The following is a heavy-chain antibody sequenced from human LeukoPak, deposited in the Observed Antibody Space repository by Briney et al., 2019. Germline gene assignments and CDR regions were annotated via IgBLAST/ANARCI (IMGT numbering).Heavy chain of an antibody. V-gene: IGHV1-8*03. CDR2: MNPNSGNT. D-gene: IGHD3-22*01. CDR3: ARGRGYTLGWFDP. J-gene: IGHJ5*02. Sequence: ASVKVSCKASGYTFTSYDINWLRQATGQGLEWMGWMNPNSGNTGYAQKFQGRVTVTRNTSISTAYMELSSLRSEDTAVYYCARGRGYTLGWFDPWGQGTLVTVSS. CDR1: GYTFTSYD.